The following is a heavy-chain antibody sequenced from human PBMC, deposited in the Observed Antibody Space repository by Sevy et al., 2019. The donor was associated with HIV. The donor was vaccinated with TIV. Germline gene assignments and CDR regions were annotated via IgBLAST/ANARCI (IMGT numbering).Heavy chain of an antibody. Sequence: SETLSLTCAVYGGSFSGYYWSWIRQPPGKGLEWIGEINHSGSTNYNPSLKSRVTISVDTSKNQFSLKLSSVTAADTAGYYCARGEYCSSTSCYSYYYYGMDVWGQGTTVTVSS. J-gene: IGHJ6*02. CDR1: GGSFSGYY. CDR3: ARGEYCSSTSCYSYYYYGMDV. V-gene: IGHV4-34*01. CDR2: INHSGST. D-gene: IGHD2-2*02.